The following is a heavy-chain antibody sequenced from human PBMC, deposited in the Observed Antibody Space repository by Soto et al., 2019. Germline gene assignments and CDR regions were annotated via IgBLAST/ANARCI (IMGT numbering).Heavy chain of an antibody. V-gene: IGHV1-69*01. J-gene: IGHJ6*02. CDR3: ARSQGSSTSLEIYYYYYYGMDV. Sequence: QVQLVQSGAEVKKPGSSVKVSCKASGGTFGSYAISWVRQAPGQGLEWMGGFIPIPGTANYAQKFQGRVTIAADESTSTVYMELSSLRSEDTAVYYCARSQGSSTSLEIYYYYYYGMDVWGQGTTVTVSS. D-gene: IGHD2-2*01. CDR2: FIPIPGTA. CDR1: GGTFGSYA.